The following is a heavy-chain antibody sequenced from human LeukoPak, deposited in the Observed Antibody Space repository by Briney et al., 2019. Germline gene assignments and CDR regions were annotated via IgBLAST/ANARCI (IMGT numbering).Heavy chain of an antibody. CDR1: GFTFSSDE. D-gene: IGHD6-19*01. CDR2: ISSSGSTI. J-gene: IGHJ6*04. V-gene: IGHV3-48*03. Sequence: PGGSLRLSCAASGFTFSSDEMNWVRQAPGKGLEWVSYISSSGSTIYYADSVKGRFTISRDNAKNSLYLQMNSLRAEDTAVYYCARDLLIAVAGYDYYYGMDVWGKGTTVTVSS. CDR3: ARDLLIAVAGYDYYYGMDV.